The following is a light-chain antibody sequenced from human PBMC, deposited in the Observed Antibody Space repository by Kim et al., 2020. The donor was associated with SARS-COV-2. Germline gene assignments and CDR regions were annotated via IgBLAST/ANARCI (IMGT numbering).Light chain of an antibody. CDR2: DAS. CDR1: QSVSSY. J-gene: IGKJ2*01. CDR3: KQRSNSNT. Sequence: LSLSPGERATLSCRASQSVSSYLAWYQQKPGQAPRLLIYDASNRATGIPARFSGSGSGTDFTLTISSLEPEDFAVYYCKQRSNSNTFGQGTKLEI. V-gene: IGKV3-11*01.